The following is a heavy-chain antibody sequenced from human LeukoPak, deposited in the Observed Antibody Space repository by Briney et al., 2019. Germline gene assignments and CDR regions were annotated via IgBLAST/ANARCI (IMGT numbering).Heavy chain of an antibody. CDR1: GFTFSTYA. Sequence: LSGGSLRLSCAASGFTFSTYAMTWVRQAPGKGLEWVSAISGSGGSTYYADSVKGRFTISRDNSKNTLYLQMNGLRAEDTAVYYCAKGGRMVRGVIVTNYYFDYWGQGTLVTVSS. V-gene: IGHV3-23*01. CDR3: AKGGRMVRGVIVTNYYFDY. J-gene: IGHJ4*02. D-gene: IGHD3-10*01. CDR2: ISGSGGST.